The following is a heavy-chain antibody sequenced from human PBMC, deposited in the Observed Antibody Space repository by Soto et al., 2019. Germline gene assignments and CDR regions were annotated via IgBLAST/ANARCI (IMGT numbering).Heavy chain of an antibody. Sequence: QVQLAQSGAEVKKPGSSVRVSCQTSRGTFNTSPISWMRQAPGQGLEWLGDILPVFGMVNYAQQFQDRLNLTEAVTTTSVCMEVRSLTPTATAVYFCPTPPLRGRHYDFRSPPTAPLYHYGLGVWGQGTTVSVSS. CDR3: PTPPLRGRHYDFRSPPTAPLYHYGLGV. D-gene: IGHD3-3*01. CDR1: RGTFNTSP. V-gene: IGHV1-69*01. J-gene: IGHJ6*02. CDR2: ILPVFGMV.